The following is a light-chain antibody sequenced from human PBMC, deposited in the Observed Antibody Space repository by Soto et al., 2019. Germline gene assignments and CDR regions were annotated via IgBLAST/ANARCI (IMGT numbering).Light chain of an antibody. V-gene: IGKV1-5*03. CDR1: QNIGSW. CDR2: RAS. Sequence: DIQMTQSPSTLSASVGDRVTITCRASQNIGSWLAWYQQKPGQGPKLLIYRASNLESGVPSRFSGSGSGTQFTLAISILQPDDFVTYYCQQYNSYSHVYTFGQGTKLEIK. CDR3: QQYNSYSHVYT. J-gene: IGKJ2*01.